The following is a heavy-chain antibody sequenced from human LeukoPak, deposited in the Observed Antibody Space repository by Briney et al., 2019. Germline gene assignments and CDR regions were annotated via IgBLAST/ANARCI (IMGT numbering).Heavy chain of an antibody. Sequence: SETLSLTCTVSGGSISSSSYYWGWIRQPPGKGLEWIGYIYYSRSTNYNPSLKSRVTISVDTSKNQFSLKLNSVTAADTAVYYCARDHDTQWLAFDYWGQGTLVTVSS. CDR2: IYYSRST. V-gene: IGHV4-61*01. CDR3: ARDHDTQWLAFDY. J-gene: IGHJ4*02. CDR1: GGSISSSSYY. D-gene: IGHD6-19*01.